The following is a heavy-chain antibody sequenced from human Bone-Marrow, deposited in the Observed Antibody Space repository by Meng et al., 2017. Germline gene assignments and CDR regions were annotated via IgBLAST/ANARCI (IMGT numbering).Heavy chain of an antibody. CDR2: INHSGST. Sequence: QVQLQQWGGGLLKPSETLSITCAVYGGSFSGYYWSWIRQPQGKGLEWIGEINHSGSTNYNPSLKSRVTISVDTSKNQFSLKLSSVTAADTAVYYCARGLRAARPLLFGYWGQGTLVTVSS. D-gene: IGHD6-6*01. V-gene: IGHV4-34*01. J-gene: IGHJ4*02. CDR3: ARGLRAARPLLFGY. CDR1: GGSFSGYY.